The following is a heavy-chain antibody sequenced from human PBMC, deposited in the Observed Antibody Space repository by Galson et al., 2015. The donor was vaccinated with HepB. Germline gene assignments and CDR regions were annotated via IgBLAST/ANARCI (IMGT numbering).Heavy chain of an antibody. CDR3: AREMSTVAYRKFDY. D-gene: IGHD4-23*01. V-gene: IGHV4-31*03. CDR2: IHYTGKT. Sequence: TLSLTCTVSGGSITNGAYYWSLIRQHPGEGLEWVGCIHYTGKTYYNPSLKSRVTISLDSSKNQFSLKLNSVTAADTAVYYCAREMSTVAYRKFDYWGQGTLVTVSS. J-gene: IGHJ4*02. CDR1: GGSITNGAYY.